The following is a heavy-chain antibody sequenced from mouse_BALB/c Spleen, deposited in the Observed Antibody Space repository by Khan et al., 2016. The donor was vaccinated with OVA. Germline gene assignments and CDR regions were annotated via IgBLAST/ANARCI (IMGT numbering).Heavy chain of an antibody. CDR1: GSTFSTYA. D-gene: IGHD2-1*01. J-gene: IGHJ3*01. V-gene: IGHV5-9-3*01. Sequence: LVQSGGGLAKPGGSLKISCAASGSTFSTYAMSWVRQTQERRLEWVATVNTDGDYTIYPHNVTGRFTFSRDNAKNTLYLQMSSLRSEDTAMYYCARSAYGNFAYWGQGTLVTVSA. CDR3: ARSAYGNFAY. CDR2: VNTDGDYT.